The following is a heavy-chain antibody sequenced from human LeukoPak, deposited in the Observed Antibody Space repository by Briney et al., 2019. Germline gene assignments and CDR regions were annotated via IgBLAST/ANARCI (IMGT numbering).Heavy chain of an antibody. J-gene: IGHJ4*02. Sequence: GGSLRLSCLGSGFNFRYFWMSWVRQAPGKGLEWVANIKEDGSEKYYVDSVKGRFTISRDNAKNSLYLQMNSLRAEDTAVYYCARVIIAVVGLGRWAKWGQGTLVTVSS. CDR1: GFNFRYFW. CDR3: ARVIIAVVGLGRWAK. CDR2: IKEDGSEK. D-gene: IGHD6-19*01. V-gene: IGHV3-7*01.